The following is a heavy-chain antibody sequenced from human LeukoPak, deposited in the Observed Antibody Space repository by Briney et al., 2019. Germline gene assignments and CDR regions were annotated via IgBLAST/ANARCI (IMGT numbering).Heavy chain of an antibody. V-gene: IGHV3-21*01. CDR3: ALELRTTQYNWFAP. D-gene: IGHD1-7*01. CDR2: ISSSSSYI. Sequence: PRGSLRLSCAASGFTFSSYSMNWVRQAPGKGLEWVSSISSSSSYIYYADSVKGRFTISRDNAKNSLYLQMNSLRAEDTAVYYCALELRTTQYNWFAPWGQGTLVTVSS. J-gene: IGHJ5*02. CDR1: GFTFSSYS.